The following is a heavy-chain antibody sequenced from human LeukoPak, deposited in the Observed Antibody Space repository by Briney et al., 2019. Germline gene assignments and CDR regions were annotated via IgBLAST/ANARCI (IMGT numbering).Heavy chain of an antibody. CDR1: GGSISSYY. D-gene: IGHD2-2*01. J-gene: IGHJ5*02. CDR3: ARTYCSSTSCHLVWFDP. V-gene: IGHV4-59*08. CDR2: IYYSGST. Sequence: SETLSLTCTVSGGSISSYYWSWIRQPPGEGLEWIGYIYYSGSTNYNPSLKSRVTISVDTSKNQFSLKLSSVTAADTAVYYCARTYCSSTSCHLVWFDPWGQGTLVTVSS.